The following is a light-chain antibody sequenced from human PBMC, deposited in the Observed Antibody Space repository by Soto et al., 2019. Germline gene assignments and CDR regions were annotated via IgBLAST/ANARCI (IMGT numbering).Light chain of an antibody. CDR3: QQYNNWPPLT. J-gene: IGKJ5*01. CDR2: GAS. V-gene: IGKV3-15*01. Sequence: EIVMTQSPATLSVSPGERATLSCRASQSVSSNLAWYQQKPGQAPRLLIYGASTRATGIPARFSGSGSGTEFTLTISSLQSEDSSVYYCQQYNNWPPLTFGQGTRLEIK. CDR1: QSVSSN.